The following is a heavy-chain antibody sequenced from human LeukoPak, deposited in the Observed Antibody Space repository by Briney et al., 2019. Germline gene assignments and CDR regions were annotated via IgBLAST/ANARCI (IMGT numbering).Heavy chain of an antibody. J-gene: IGHJ4*02. Sequence: PGGSLRLSCAASGFIFSSHAMNWVRQAPGKGLEWVSVIYSGGSTYYADSVKGRFTISRDNSKNTLYLQMNSLRAEDTAVYYCARGYMAGGLDYWGQGTLVTVSS. CDR3: ARGYMAGGLDY. D-gene: IGHD1-1*01. V-gene: IGHV3-53*01. CDR1: GFIFSSHA. CDR2: IYSGGST.